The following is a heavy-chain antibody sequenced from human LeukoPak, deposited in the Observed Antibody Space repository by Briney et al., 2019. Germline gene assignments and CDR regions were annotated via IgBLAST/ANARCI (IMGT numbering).Heavy chain of an antibody. CDR3: AGQLTMIVVGWFDP. Sequence: SQTLSLTCTVSGGSISSGDYYWSWIRQPPGKGLGWIGYIYYSGSTYYNPSLKSRVTISVDTSKNQFSLKLSSVTAADTAVYYCAGQLTMIVVGWFDPWGQGTLVTVSS. CDR1: GGSISSGDYY. V-gene: IGHV4-30-4*01. D-gene: IGHD3-22*01. CDR2: IYYSGST. J-gene: IGHJ5*02.